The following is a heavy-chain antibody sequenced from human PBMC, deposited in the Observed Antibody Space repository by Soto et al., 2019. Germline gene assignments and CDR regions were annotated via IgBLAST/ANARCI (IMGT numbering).Heavy chain of an antibody. CDR1: GFTFSSYA. J-gene: IGHJ4*02. V-gene: IGHV3-23*01. D-gene: IGHD3-16*02. CDR2: ISGSGVST. CDR3: AKDPRMITFGGVIVDY. Sequence: PGGSLRLSCAASGFTFSSYAISWVRQAPWKGLEWVSAISGSGVSTYYADSVKGRFTISRDNSKNTLYLQMNSLRAEDTAVYYCAKDPRMITFGGVIVDYWGQGTLVTVSS.